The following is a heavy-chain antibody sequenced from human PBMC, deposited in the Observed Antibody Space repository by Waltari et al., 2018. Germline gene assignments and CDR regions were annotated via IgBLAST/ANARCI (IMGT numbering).Heavy chain of an antibody. CDR2: ISYDGSNK. Sequence: QVQLVESGGGVVQPGRSLRLSCAASGFTFSSYDMHWVRQAPGKGLEWVAVISYDGSNKYYADSVKGRFTISRDNSKNTLYLQMNSLRAEDTAVYYCAKDEHIVVVTGFDYWGQGTLVTVSS. J-gene: IGHJ4*02. D-gene: IGHD2-21*02. CDR1: GFTFSSYD. V-gene: IGHV3-30*18. CDR3: AKDEHIVVVTGFDY.